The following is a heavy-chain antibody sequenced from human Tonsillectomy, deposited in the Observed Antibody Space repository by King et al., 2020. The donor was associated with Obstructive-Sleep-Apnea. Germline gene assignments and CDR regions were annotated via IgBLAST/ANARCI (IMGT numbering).Heavy chain of an antibody. Sequence: QLQESGPGLVRPSETLSLTCTVPGGSINNYYWGWIRQPPGKGLEWIGYIYYSVITDYNPALRGRVTISVDTSKNQLSLRVTSVTAADTAEYFCARWNEGFDYWGQGTLVTVSS. J-gene: IGHJ4*02. CDR1: GGSINNYY. D-gene: IGHD1-1*01. V-gene: IGHV4-59*08. CDR2: IYYSVIT. CDR3: ARWNEGFDY.